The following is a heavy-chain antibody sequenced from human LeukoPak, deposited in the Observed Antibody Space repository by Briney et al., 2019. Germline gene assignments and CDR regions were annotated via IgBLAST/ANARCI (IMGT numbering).Heavy chain of an antibody. J-gene: IGHJ3*02. CDR1: GFTFHTYG. D-gene: IGHD1-26*01. Sequence: GRTLRLSCASSGFTFHTYGMPWVRLPPGTELEWVAIIWYDGSNKYYADSVKGRFTISRDNSKDTLYLQMNSLRAEDTAVYYCARRESDAFGIWGQGTMVTVSS. V-gene: IGHV3-33*08. CDR3: ARRESDAFGI. CDR2: IWYDGSNK.